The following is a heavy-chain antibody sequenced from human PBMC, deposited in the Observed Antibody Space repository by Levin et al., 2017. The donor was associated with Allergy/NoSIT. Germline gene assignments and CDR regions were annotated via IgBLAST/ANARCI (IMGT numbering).Heavy chain of an antibody. CDR2: ISHTGRDT. CDR3: ARDKGIAVAGGYDY. V-gene: IGHV3-11*04. CDR1: GFSFTDNY. Sequence: GGSLRLSCAASGFSFTDNYMSWYRQAPGKGLEWISYISHTGRDTLYADSVRGRFTISRDIGRRSLFLQMNSLRVEDTALYYCARDKGIAVAGGYDYWGQGTLVTVSS. D-gene: IGHD6-19*01. J-gene: IGHJ4*02.